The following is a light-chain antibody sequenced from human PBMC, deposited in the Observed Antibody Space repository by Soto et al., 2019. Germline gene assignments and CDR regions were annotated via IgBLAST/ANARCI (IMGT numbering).Light chain of an antibody. J-gene: IGLJ2*01. Sequence: QSVLTQPPSVSAAPGEKVSICCSGGSSNIGSNYVSWYQQLPGAAPKLLIYDNNKRPSGIPDRFSGSTSGTSATLGITGLQTGDEADYYCGTWDSSLPVSVVFGGGTKLTVL. CDR1: SSNIGSNY. CDR2: DNN. V-gene: IGLV1-51*01. CDR3: GTWDSSLPVSVV.